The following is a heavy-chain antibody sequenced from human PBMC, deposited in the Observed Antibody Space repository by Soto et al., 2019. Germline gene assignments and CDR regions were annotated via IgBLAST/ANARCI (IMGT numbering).Heavy chain of an antibody. CDR1: GYTFTSYG. CDR3: ARVRHIVVVTATNDFDY. D-gene: IGHD2-21*02. CDR2: ISAYNGNT. Sequence: SVKGSCKASGYTFTSYGISWVRQAPGQGLEWMGWISAYNGNTNYAQKLQGRVTMTTDTSTSTAYMELRSLRSDDTAVYYCARVRHIVVVTATNDFDYWGQGTLVTVSS. V-gene: IGHV1-18*01. J-gene: IGHJ4*02.